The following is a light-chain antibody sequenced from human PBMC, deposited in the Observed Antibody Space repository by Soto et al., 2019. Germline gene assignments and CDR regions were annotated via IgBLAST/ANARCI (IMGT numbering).Light chain of an antibody. CDR2: GAS. CDR3: QQYDNWPVT. CDR1: QSVSNK. J-gene: IGKJ1*01. V-gene: IGKV3-15*01. Sequence: IVLTQSPATLSVSPGERATLSCRTSQSVSNKLAWYQQKPGQAPRLLIYGASTGATGIPPRFSGSGSGTQFTLTISSLQSEDFAVYYCQQYDNWPVTFGQGTKVEIK.